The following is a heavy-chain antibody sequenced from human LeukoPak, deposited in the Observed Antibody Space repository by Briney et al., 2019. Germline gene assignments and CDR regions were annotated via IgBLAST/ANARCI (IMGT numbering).Heavy chain of an antibody. CDR2: ITNSGNSK. D-gene: IGHD1-26*01. J-gene: IGHJ4*02. V-gene: IGHV3-48*01. CDR1: EFTFSSYS. CDR3: VRDQQWESPHYFDY. Sequence: GGSLRLSCAASEFTFSSYSMNWVRQAPGKGLEWVSYITNSGNSKSYADSVKGRFTISRDKAKTSLYLQMNSLRAEDTAVYYCVRDQQWESPHYFDYWGQGTPVTVSS.